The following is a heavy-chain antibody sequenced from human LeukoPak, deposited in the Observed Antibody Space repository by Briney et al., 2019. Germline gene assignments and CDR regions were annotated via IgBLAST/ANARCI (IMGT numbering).Heavy chain of an antibody. CDR2: ISYDGSNK. Sequence: PGGSLRLSCAASGFTFSSYAMHWVRQAPGKGLEWVAVISYDGSNKYYADSVKGRFTISRDNSKNTLYLQMNSLRAEDTAVYYCATGGPDYWGQGTLVTVSS. CDR3: ATGGPDY. CDR1: GFTFSSYA. V-gene: IGHV3-30-3*01. J-gene: IGHJ4*02. D-gene: IGHD3-16*01.